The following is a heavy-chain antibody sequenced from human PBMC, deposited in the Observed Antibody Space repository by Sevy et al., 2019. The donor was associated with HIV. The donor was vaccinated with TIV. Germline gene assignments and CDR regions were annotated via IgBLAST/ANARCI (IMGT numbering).Heavy chain of an antibody. D-gene: IGHD6-19*01. V-gene: IGHV4-39*01. CDR2: IYYSGST. CDR3: ARHGGIAVATLDY. CDR1: GGSISSTTYY. Sequence: SETLSLTCTVSGGSISSTTYYWGWIRQPPGKGLEWIASIYYSGSTYYNVSLEGRVTISVDMSENQFSLRLSSVTAADTAVYYCARHGGIAVATLDYWGQGTLVTVSS. J-gene: IGHJ4*02.